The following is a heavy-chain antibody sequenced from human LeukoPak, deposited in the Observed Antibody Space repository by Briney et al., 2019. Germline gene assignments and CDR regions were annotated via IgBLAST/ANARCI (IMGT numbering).Heavy chain of an antibody. CDR3: TRDPGRLGETYSNSWSFYFDY. V-gene: IGHV3-48*04. J-gene: IGHJ4*02. CDR1: GFTFSSYS. CDR2: ISSSSRTI. D-gene: IGHD6-13*01. Sequence: GGSLRLSCGASGFTFSSYSMNWVRQAPGKGLEWVSYISSSSRTIYYTDSVKGRFTISRDNAKNSLYLQMNSLRAEDTAVYYCTRDPGRLGETYSNSWSFYFDYWGQGTLVTVSS.